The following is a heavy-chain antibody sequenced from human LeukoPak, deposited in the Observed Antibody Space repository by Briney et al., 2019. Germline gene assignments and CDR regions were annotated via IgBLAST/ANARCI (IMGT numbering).Heavy chain of an antibody. V-gene: IGHV3-73*01. CDR3: TRKLDSGPFDY. CDR1: GFTVSGSA. J-gene: IGHJ4*02. D-gene: IGHD1-26*01. CDR2: IRSNANSYAT. Sequence: GGSLRLCCAASGFTVSGSALHWVRQASGKGLEWVVRIRSNANSYATAYAASVKGRVTVSIDDSKNTAYLQMNSLKSEDTAVYYCTRKLDSGPFDYWGQGTLVTVSS.